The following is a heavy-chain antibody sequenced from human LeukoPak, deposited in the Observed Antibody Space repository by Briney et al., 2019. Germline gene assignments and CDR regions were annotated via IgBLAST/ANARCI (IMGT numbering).Heavy chain of an antibody. CDR2: IYYSGST. D-gene: IGHD1-26*01. V-gene: IGHV4-39*01. Sequence: SETLSLTCTVSGGSISSSIYYWGWIRQPPGKGLEWIGSIYYSGSTYYNPSLKSRVTISVDTSKNQFSLKLSSVTAADTAVYYCARRASSGSYFDYWGQGTLVTVSS. J-gene: IGHJ4*02. CDR3: ARRASSGSYFDY. CDR1: GGSISSSIYY.